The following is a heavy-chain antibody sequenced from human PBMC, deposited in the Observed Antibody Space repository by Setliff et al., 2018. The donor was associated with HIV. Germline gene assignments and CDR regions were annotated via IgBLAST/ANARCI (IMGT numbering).Heavy chain of an antibody. J-gene: IGHJ3*02. CDR2: IYYSGNT. Sequence: SETLSLTCSVSGASIRGHYWSWIRQSPGKGLEWIGNIYYSGNTNYNPSFKSRVAISIDTSKNQFSLRVNSVTAADTAVYYCARSLVPSGYYYGRHAFDIWGQGTKVTVSS. CDR3: ARSLVPSGYYYGRHAFDI. V-gene: IGHV4-59*08. D-gene: IGHD3-22*01. CDR1: GASIRGHY.